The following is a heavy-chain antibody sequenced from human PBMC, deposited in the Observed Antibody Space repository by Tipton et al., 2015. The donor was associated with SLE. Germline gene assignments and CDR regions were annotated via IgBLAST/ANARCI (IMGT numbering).Heavy chain of an antibody. Sequence: GSLRLSCAASGFTFSTYAMSWVRQAPGKGLEWVSVIYSGGSSTCFADSVKGRFTISRDDSKNTLFLQMNCLRAEDTAVYYCAKGYYGSGSYIDSWGQGTLVTVSA. CDR3: AKGYYGSGSYIDS. CDR1: GFTFSTYA. J-gene: IGHJ4*02. CDR2: IYSGGSST. D-gene: IGHD3-10*01. V-gene: IGHV3-23*03.